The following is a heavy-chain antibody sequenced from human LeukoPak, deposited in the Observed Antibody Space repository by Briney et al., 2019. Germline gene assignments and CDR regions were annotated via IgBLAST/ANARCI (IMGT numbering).Heavy chain of an antibody. V-gene: IGHV3-7*01. CDR3: ARARGDY. J-gene: IGHJ4*02. CDR1: GFTFSSYW. D-gene: IGHD3-10*01. Sequence: GGSLRLSCAAAGFTFSSYWVSWVRQAPGKGLEWVANIKQDGSEKYYVDSVKGRFTISRDNAKNSLYLQMNSLRAEDTAVYYCARARGDYWGQGTLVTVSS. CDR2: IKQDGSEK.